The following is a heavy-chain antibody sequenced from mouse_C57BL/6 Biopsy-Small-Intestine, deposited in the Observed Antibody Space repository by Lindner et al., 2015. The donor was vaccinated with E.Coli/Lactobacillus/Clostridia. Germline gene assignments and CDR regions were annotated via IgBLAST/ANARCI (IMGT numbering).Heavy chain of an antibody. V-gene: IGHV1-82*01. CDR1: GYAFSSSW. CDR3: AREGVWFAY. Sequence: VQLQESGPELVKPGASVKISCKASGYAFSSSWMNWVKQRPGKGLEWIGRIYPGDGDTNYNGKFKGKATLTADKSSSTAYMQLSSLTSEDSAVYFCAREGVWFAYWGPRDSGHCLC. J-gene: IGHJ3*01. CDR2: IYPGDGDT.